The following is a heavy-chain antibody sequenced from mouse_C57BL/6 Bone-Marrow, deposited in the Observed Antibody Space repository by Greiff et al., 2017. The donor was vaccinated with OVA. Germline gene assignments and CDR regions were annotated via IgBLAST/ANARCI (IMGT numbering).Heavy chain of an antibody. CDR2: IYPRSGNT. CDR1: GYTFTSYG. D-gene: IGHD1-1*01. J-gene: IGHJ3*01. CDR3: ASADPITTGAWFAY. V-gene: IGHV1-81*01. Sequence: QVQLKQSGAELARPGASVKLSCKASGYTFTSYGISWVKQRTGQGLEWIGEIYPRSGNTYYNEKFKGKATLTAAKSSSTAYMELRSLTSEDSAVYFCASADPITTGAWFAYWGQGTLVTVSA.